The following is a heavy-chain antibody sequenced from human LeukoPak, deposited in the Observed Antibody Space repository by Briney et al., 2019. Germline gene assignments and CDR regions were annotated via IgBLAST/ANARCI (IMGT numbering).Heavy chain of an antibody. V-gene: IGHV4-59*01. CDR1: GGSISSYY. J-gene: IGHJ6*03. CDR2: IYYSGST. CDR3: ARGLSRNYYYYMDV. Sequence: SETLSLTCTVSGGSISSYYWSWIRQPPGKGLEWIGYIYYSGSTNYNPSLKSRVTISVDTSKNQFSLKLSSVTAADTAVYYCARGLSRNYYYYMDVWGQGTLVTVSS. D-gene: IGHD2/OR15-2a*01.